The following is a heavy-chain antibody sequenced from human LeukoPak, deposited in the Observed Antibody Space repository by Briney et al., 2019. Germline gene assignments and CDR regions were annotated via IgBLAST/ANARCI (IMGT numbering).Heavy chain of an antibody. D-gene: IGHD6-19*01. J-gene: IGHJ5*02. CDR3: ARCTIGDGSGWCTWFAP. Sequence: GGSLRLSCAAYGFTFRSHTMNWVRQAPGKGLQWVSSIRGGGAPVYADSVKGRFTISRDDFKSTVFLQMDSLRPEDTAVYYCARCTIGDGSGWCTWFAPWGQGTLVTVSS. V-gene: IGHV3-23*01. CDR2: IRGGGAP. CDR1: GFTFRSHT.